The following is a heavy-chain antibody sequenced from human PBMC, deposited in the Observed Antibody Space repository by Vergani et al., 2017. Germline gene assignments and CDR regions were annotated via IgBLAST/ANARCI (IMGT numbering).Heavy chain of an antibody. CDR2: IYYSGST. J-gene: IGHJ6*03. Sequence: QVQLQESGPGLVKPSQTLSLTCTVSGGSISSGDYYWSWIRQHPGKGLEWIGYIYYSGSTNYNPSLKSRVTISVDTSKNQFSLKLSSVTAADTAVYYCARLSSTSCYSCRGYYYYYMDVWGKGTTVTVSS. D-gene: IGHD2-2*01. CDR1: GGSISSGDYY. CDR3: ARLSSTSCYSCRGYYYYYMDV. V-gene: IGHV4-31*03.